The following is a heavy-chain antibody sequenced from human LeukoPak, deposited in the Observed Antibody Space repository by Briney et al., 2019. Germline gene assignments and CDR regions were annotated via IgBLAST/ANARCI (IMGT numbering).Heavy chain of an antibody. CDR3: ASDSYSSGWPYYYYYMDV. D-gene: IGHD6-19*01. V-gene: IGHV3-20*04. CDR1: GFTFDDYG. Sequence: GGSLRLSCAASGFTFDDYGMSWVRQAPGKGLEWVSGINWNGGSTGYADSVKGRFTISRDNAKNSLYLQMNSLRAEDTAVYYCASDSYSSGWPYYYYYMDVWGKGTTVTVSS. J-gene: IGHJ6*03. CDR2: INWNGGST.